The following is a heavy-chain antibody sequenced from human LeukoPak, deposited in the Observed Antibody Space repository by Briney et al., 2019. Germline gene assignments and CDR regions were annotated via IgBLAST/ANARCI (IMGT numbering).Heavy chain of an antibody. Sequence: PSETLSLTCAVSGGSISSGGYSWSWIRQPPGKGLEWIGYIYHSGSTYYNPSLKSRVTISVDRSKNQFSLKLSSATAADTAVYYCARDQGYCSSTSCENYYYYGMDVWGKGTTVTVSS. CDR1: GGSISSGGYS. CDR2: IYHSGST. V-gene: IGHV4-30-2*01. J-gene: IGHJ6*04. CDR3: ARDQGYCSSTSCENYYYYGMDV. D-gene: IGHD2-2*01.